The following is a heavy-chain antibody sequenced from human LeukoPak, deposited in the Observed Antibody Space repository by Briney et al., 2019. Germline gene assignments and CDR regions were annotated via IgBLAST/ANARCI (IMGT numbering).Heavy chain of an antibody. D-gene: IGHD3-22*01. V-gene: IGHV3-73*01. J-gene: IGHJ4*02. CDR2: IRSRANSYAT. CDR3: TRRLQARDYYDSSGYYSDFDY. Sequence: PGGSLRLSCAASGFTFSGSAMHWVRQASGKGLEWAGRIRSRANSYATAYAASVKGRFTISRDDSKNTAYLQMNSLKTEDTAVYYCTRRLQARDYYDSSGYYSDFDYWGQGTLVTVSS. CDR1: GFTFSGSA.